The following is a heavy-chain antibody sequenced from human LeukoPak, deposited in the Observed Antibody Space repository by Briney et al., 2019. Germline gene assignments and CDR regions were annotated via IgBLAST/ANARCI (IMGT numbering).Heavy chain of an antibody. CDR3: ARVYYDSSGYLYYFDY. Sequence: GASVKVSCEASGGTFSSYAISWVRQAPGQGLEWMGGIIPIFGTANYAQKFQGRVTITADESTSTAYMELSSLRSEDTAVYYCARVYYDSSGYLYYFDYWGQGTLVTVSS. CDR2: IIPIFGTA. CDR1: GGTFSSYA. J-gene: IGHJ4*02. D-gene: IGHD3-22*01. V-gene: IGHV1-69*13.